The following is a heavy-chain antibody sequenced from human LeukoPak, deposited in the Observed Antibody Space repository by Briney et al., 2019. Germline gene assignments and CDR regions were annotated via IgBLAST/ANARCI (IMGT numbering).Heavy chain of an antibody. CDR3: ARQDIVATRRTEFDY. J-gene: IGHJ4*02. CDR2: INPNSGGT. V-gene: IGHV1-2*02. D-gene: IGHD5-12*01. CDR1: GYTFTVYY. Sequence: GASVTVSCKASGYTFTVYYMHWVRQAPGQGLEWMGWINPNSGGTNYAQKFQGRVTMTRDTSICTAYMELSRLRSDDTAVYYCARQDIVATRRTEFDYWGQGTLVTVSS.